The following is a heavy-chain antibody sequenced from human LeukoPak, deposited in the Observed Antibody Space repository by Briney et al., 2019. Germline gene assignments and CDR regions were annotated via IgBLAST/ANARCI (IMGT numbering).Heavy chain of an antibody. CDR2: IYYSGST. CDR1: GGSISSYY. Sequence: PSETLSLTCTVSGGSISSYYWSWIRQPPGKGLEWIGYIYYSGSTYYNPSLKSRVTISVDTSKNQFSLKLSSVTAADTAVYYCARGPTFDYWGQGTLVTVSS. J-gene: IGHJ4*02. V-gene: IGHV4-59*12. CDR3: ARGPTFDY.